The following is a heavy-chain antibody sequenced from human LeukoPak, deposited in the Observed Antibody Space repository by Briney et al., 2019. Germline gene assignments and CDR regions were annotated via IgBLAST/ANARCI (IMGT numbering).Heavy chain of an antibody. J-gene: IGHJ5*02. V-gene: IGHV1-69*13. CDR1: GGTFSTYG. CDR3: AREGDYGANWFDP. Sequence: ASVKVSCKTSGGTFSTYGISWVRQTPGQGLEWMGRITPIIGTMKYAQKFQGRLTLTADESTTTAYMELSSLGSEDTAVYYCAREGDYGANWFDPWGQGTLVTVSS. D-gene: IGHD4-17*01. CDR2: ITPIIGTM.